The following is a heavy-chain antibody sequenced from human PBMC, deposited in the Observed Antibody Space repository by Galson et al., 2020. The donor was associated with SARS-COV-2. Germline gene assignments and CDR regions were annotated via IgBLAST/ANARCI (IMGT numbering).Heavy chain of an antibody. Sequence: PGGSLRLSCAASGFTFSSYGMHWVRQAPGKGLEWVAVISYDGSNKYYADSVKGRFTISRDNSKNTLYLQMNSLRAEDTAVYYCAKGPSARDYYYGMDVWGQGTTVTVSS. CDR3: AKGPSARDYYYGMDV. V-gene: IGHV3-30*18. J-gene: IGHJ6*02. CDR2: ISYDGSNK. CDR1: GFTFSSYG. D-gene: IGHD6-6*01.